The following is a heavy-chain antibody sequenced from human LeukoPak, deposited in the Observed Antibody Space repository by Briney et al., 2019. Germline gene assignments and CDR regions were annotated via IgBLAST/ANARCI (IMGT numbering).Heavy chain of an antibody. V-gene: IGHV3-21*01. CDR2: ISSSSSYI. CDR1: GLTFISYT. J-gene: IGHJ3*02. Sequence: PGGSLRLSWAASGLTFISYTRNGVGQAPGKGLEGVSSISSSSSYIYYADSVKGRFTISRDNAKNSLYLQMNSLRAEDTAVYYCARAATTGDAFDIWGQGTMVTVSS. CDR3: ARAATTGDAFDI. D-gene: IGHD5-12*01.